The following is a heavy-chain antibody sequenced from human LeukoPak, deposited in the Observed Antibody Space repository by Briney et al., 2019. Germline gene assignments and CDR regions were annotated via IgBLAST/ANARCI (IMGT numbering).Heavy chain of an antibody. CDR2: IYSRGST. CDR3: ASGGLGARKYYSDPFDY. D-gene: IGHD3-10*01. J-gene: IGHJ4*02. CDR1: GFTVSSNY. Sequence: PGGPLRLSCAASGFTVSSNYMSWVRQAPEKGLEWVSIIYSRGSTYYADSVKGRFTISRDDSKNTVYLQMNSLRAEDAAVYYCASGGLGARKYYSDPFDYWGQGTLVTVSS. V-gene: IGHV3-53*01.